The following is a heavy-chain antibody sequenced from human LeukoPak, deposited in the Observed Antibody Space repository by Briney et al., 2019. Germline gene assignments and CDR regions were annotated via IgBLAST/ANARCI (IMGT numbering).Heavy chain of an antibody. D-gene: IGHD6-13*01. CDR3: ARGLTSSSSDY. Sequence: SETLSLTCTVSGGSVSSGSYYWSWIRQPPGKGLEWIGYIYYTGSTNYNPSLKSRVTISLDTSKTQFSLKLSSVTAADTAVYYCARGLTSSSSDYWGQGTLVTVSS. CDR1: GGSVSSGSYY. V-gene: IGHV4-61*01. CDR2: IYYTGST. J-gene: IGHJ4*02.